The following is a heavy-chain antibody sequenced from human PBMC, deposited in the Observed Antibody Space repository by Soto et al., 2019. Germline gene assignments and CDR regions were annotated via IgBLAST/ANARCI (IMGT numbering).Heavy chain of an antibody. V-gene: IGHV1-8*02. J-gene: IGHJ6*02. Sequence: ASVKVSCKASGYTFTSYGINWVRQATGQGLEWLGWMAPNSGNTGYAQKFQGRVTMTRDTSRSTAYMELSSLTSEDTAVYYCAREREGRNYDYVWGSYRSNAMDVWGQGTTVTVSS. CDR3: AREREGRNYDYVWGSYRSNAMDV. D-gene: IGHD3-16*02. CDR2: MAPNSGNT. CDR1: GYTFTSYG.